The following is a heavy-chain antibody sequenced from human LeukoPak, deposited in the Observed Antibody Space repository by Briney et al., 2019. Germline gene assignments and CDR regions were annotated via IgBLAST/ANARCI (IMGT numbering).Heavy chain of an antibody. CDR1: GFTFSTYS. CDR3: ARARGGWFDP. Sequence: GGSLRLSCAASGFTFSTYSMNWVRQAPGKGLEWISYISSSSAIYYADSVKGRFTISRDNAKNSLYLQMNSLRAEDTAVYYCARARGGWFDPWGQGTLVTVSS. CDR2: ISSSSAI. V-gene: IGHV3-48*01. J-gene: IGHJ5*02.